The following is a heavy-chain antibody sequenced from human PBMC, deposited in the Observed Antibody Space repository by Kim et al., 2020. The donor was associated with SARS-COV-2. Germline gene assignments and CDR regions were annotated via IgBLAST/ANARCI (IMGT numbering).Heavy chain of an antibody. D-gene: IGHD3-9*01. CDR1: GGSFSGYY. J-gene: IGHJ4*02. CDR3: ARGGVTIFCRDFDY. Sequence: SETLSLTCAVYGGSFSGYYWSWIRQPPGKGLEWIGEINHSGSTNYNPSLKSRVTISVDTSKNQFSLKLSSVTAADTAVYYCARGGVTIFCRDFDYWGQGTLVTVSS. V-gene: IGHV4-34*01. CDR2: INHSGST.